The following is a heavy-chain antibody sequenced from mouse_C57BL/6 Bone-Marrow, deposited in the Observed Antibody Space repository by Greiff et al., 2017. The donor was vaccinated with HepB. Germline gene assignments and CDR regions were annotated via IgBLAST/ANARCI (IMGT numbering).Heavy chain of an antibody. CDR2: IDPETGGT. CDR3: TRDTTANWYFDV. V-gene: IGHV1-15*01. Sequence: QVQLQQSGAELVRPGASVTLSCKASGYTFTDYEMHWVKQTPVHGLEWIGAIDPETGGTAYNQKFKGKAILTADKSSSTAYMELRSLTSEDSAVYYCTRDTTANWYFDVWGTGTTATVSS. CDR1: GYTFTDYE. D-gene: IGHD1-2*01. J-gene: IGHJ1*03.